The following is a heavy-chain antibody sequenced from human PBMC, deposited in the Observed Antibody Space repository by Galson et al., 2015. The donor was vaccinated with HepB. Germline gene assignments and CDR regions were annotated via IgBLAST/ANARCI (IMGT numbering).Heavy chain of an antibody. J-gene: IGHJ6*02. CDR1: GGTFSSYA. Sequence: SVKVSCKASGGTFSSYAISWVRQAPGQGLEWMGGIIPIFGTANYAQKFQGRVTITADESTSTAYMELSSLRSEDTAVYYCASGEGVGATHGMDVWGQGTTVTVSS. V-gene: IGHV1-69*13. CDR3: ASGEGVGATHGMDV. CDR2: IIPIFGTA. D-gene: IGHD1-26*01.